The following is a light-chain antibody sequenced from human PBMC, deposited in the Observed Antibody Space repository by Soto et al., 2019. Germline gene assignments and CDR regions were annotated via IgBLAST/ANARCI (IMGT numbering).Light chain of an antibody. Sequence: EIVLTQSPGTLSLSPGERATLSCRASQSVSSSYLAWYQQKPGQAPRLLIYDTSSRATGIPDRFSGSGSGTDFTLAISRLEPEDFAVYSCQQCGSSPSFGRGTKVELK. V-gene: IGKV3-20*01. CDR2: DTS. CDR3: QQCGSSPS. J-gene: IGKJ1*01. CDR1: QSVSSSY.